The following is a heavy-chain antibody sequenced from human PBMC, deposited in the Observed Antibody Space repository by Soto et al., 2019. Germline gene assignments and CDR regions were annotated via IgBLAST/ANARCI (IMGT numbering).Heavy chain of an antibody. Sequence: QVQLVESGGGMVQPGTSLRLSCAASGFTFNSLSLHWVRQRPDKGLEWVAVISHDGRVTFYADFVKGRFTVSRDNSKNTIYLQVNRLKAEDTAVYYCARQPYGDSQYFDYWRQGTLVTVSS. CDR2: ISHDGRVT. CDR1: GFTFNSLS. D-gene: IGHD2-21*02. J-gene: IGHJ4*02. V-gene: IGHV3-30*04. CDR3: ARQPYGDSQYFDY.